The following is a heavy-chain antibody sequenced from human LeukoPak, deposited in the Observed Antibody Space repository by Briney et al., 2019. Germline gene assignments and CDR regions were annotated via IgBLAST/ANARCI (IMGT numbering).Heavy chain of an antibody. CDR1: GGSFSGYY. CDR3: AGGIVGVHAY. CDR2: IHHSGSI. D-gene: IGHD1-26*01. Sequence: PSETLSLTCAVYGGSFSGYYWSWIRQPPGKGLEWIGSIHHSGSIYYDPPLKSRVTISLDMSKNQFSLKVTSVTAADTAVYYCAGGIVGVHAYWGQGTLVTVSS. V-gene: IGHV4-34*01. J-gene: IGHJ4*02.